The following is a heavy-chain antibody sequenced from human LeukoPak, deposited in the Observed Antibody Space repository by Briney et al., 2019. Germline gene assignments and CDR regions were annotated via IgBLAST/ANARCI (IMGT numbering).Heavy chain of an antibody. Sequence: SETLSLTCAVYGGSFSGYYWSWIRQPPGKGLEWIGYIYYSGSTNYNPSLKSRVTISVDTSKNQFSLKLSSVTAADTAVYYCARDNSYGSPYFDYWGQGTLVTVSS. CDR1: GGSFSGYY. CDR3: ARDNSYGSPYFDY. CDR2: IYYSGST. J-gene: IGHJ4*02. D-gene: IGHD5-18*01. V-gene: IGHV4-59*01.